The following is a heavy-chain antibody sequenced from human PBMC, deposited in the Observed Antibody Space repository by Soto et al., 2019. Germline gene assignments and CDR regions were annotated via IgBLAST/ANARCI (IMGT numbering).Heavy chain of an antibody. CDR1: GGSISSSSYY. V-gene: IGHV4-39*01. CDR2: IYYSGST. CDR3: ARHHSSSSMKGWFDP. D-gene: IGHD6-6*01. Sequence: SETLSLTCTVSGGSISSSSYYWGWIRQPPGKGLEWIGSIYYSGSTYYNPSLKSRVTISEDTSKNQFSLKLSSVTAADTAVYYCARHHSSSSMKGWFDPWGQGTLVTVSS. J-gene: IGHJ5*02.